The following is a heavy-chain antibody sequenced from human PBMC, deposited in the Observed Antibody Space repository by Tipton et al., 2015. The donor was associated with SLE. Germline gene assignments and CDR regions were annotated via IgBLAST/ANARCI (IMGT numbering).Heavy chain of an antibody. CDR3: ARGYNGLKSGFDP. CDR2: ISYSGST. J-gene: IGHJ5*02. D-gene: IGHD1-14*01. V-gene: IGHV4-59*01. CDR1: GDSISSYF. Sequence: TLSLTCTVSGDSISSYFWSWIRQPPGKGLEWIGYISYSGSTSYNPSLKSRVTISLDTSKNQFSLKLRSVTAADTAVYYCARGYNGLKSGFDPWGQGTLVPVSS.